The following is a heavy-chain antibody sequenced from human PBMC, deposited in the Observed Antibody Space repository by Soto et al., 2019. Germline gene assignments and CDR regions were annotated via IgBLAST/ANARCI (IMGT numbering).Heavy chain of an antibody. Sequence: ESGGGVVQPGRSLRLSCAASGFTFSSYGMHWVRQAPGKGLEWVAVISYDGSNKYYADSVKGRFTISRDNSKNTLYLQMNSLRAEDTAVYYCAKDHPVVVVAATQEYYFDYWGQGTLVTVSS. CDR3: AKDHPVVVVAATQEYYFDY. V-gene: IGHV3-30*18. CDR1: GFTFSSYG. J-gene: IGHJ4*02. D-gene: IGHD2-15*01. CDR2: ISYDGSNK.